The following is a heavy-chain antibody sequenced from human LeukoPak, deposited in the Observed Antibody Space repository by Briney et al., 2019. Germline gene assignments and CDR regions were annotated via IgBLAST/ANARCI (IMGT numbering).Heavy chain of an antibody. J-gene: IGHJ6*02. Sequence: ASVKVSCKASGYTFTSYAMHWVRQAPGQRLEWMGWINAGNGNTKYSQKFQGRVTITRDTSASTAYMELSSLRSEDTAVYYCARDLTGPIVRNYYGMDVWGQGTTVTVSS. D-gene: IGHD2-15*01. CDR2: INAGNGNT. V-gene: IGHV1-3*01. CDR3: ARDLTGPIVRNYYGMDV. CDR1: GYTFTSYA.